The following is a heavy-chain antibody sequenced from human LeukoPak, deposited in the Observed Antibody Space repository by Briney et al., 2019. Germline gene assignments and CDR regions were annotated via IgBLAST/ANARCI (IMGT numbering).Heavy chain of an antibody. CDR1: GFTFSSYW. CDR3: ARGSEGAYYDSSGYFDY. D-gene: IGHD3-22*01. Sequence: GGSLRLSCAASGFTFSSYWMHWVRQAPGKGLVWVSRINSDGSSTSYADSVKGRFTISRDNAKNTLYLQMNSLRAEDTAVYYCARGSEGAYYDSSGYFDYWGQGTLVTVSS. CDR2: INSDGSST. J-gene: IGHJ4*02. V-gene: IGHV3-74*01.